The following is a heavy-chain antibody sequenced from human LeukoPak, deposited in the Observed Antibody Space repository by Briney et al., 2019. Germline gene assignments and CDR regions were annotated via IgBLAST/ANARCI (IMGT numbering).Heavy chain of an antibody. Sequence: GGSLRLSCAASGFTFSSYAMSWVRQAPGKGLEWVSAIRGSGDSTYYADSVKGRFTISRDDSKNTLYLQMNSLRAEDTAVYYCAKGATVTYYHYYYMDVWGKGATVTVSS. CDR2: IRGSGDST. D-gene: IGHD4-17*01. CDR1: GFTFSSYA. J-gene: IGHJ6*03. CDR3: AKGATVTYYHYYYMDV. V-gene: IGHV3-23*01.